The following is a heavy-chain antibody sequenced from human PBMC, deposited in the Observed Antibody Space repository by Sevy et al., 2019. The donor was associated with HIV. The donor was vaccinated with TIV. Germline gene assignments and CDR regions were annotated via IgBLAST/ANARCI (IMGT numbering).Heavy chain of an antibody. D-gene: IGHD3-3*01. CDR3: ARDSDFWSGYYNYYGIDV. V-gene: IGHV4-39*02. Sequence: SETLSLTCTVSGGSISSSSYYWGWIRQPPGKGLEWIGSIYYSGSTYYNPSLKSRVTISVDTSKNQFSLKLSSVTAADTAVYYCARDSDFWSGYYNYYGIDVWGQGTTVTVSS. CDR1: GGSISSSSYY. J-gene: IGHJ6*02. CDR2: IYYSGST.